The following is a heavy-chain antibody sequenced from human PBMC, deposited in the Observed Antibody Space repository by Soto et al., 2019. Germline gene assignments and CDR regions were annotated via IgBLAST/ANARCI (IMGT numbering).Heavy chain of an antibody. J-gene: IGHJ4*02. Sequence: SETLSLTCNVSGGSIYTDYWNWIRQSPGKGLEWIGYISYSGSTDYNPSLKSRVTISGDTSKNQFSLKVSSVTAADTAVYYCARVTSWQRPFDFCGKGTLVTVSS. CDR1: GGSIYTDY. V-gene: IGHV4-59*01. CDR2: ISYSGST. CDR3: ARVTSWQRPFDF. D-gene: IGHD6-25*01.